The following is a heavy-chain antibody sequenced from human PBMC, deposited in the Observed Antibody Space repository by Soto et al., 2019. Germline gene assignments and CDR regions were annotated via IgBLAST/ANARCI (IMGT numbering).Heavy chain of an antibody. J-gene: IGHJ4*02. Sequence: WTWIRQTPGKGLEWIGEISHSGSTNYNPSLMSRVTMSADTSKKQFSLRLSSVTAADTALYFCARGYESSRRYLPLLDYWGQGTLVIISS. D-gene: IGHD3-22*01. CDR3: ARGYESSRRYLPLLDY. V-gene: IGHV4-34*01. CDR2: ISHSGST.